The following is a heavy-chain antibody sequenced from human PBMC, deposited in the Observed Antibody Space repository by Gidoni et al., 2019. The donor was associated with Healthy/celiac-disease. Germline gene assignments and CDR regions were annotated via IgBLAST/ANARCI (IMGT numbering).Heavy chain of an antibody. J-gene: IGHJ4*02. V-gene: IGHV3-30-3*01. Sequence: QVQLVESGGGVVQPGRSLRLSCAASGFTFSSYPMHWVRQAPGKGLEWVAVISYDGSNKYYADSVKGRFTISRDNSKNTLYLQMNSLRAEDTAVYYCARADPTGFLDYWGQGTLVTVSS. CDR3: ARADPTGFLDY. CDR1: GFTFSSYP. D-gene: IGHD3-3*01. CDR2: ISYDGSNK.